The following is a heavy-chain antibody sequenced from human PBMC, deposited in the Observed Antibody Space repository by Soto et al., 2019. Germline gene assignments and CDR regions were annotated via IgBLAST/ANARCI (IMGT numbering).Heavy chain of an antibody. V-gene: IGHV3-30-3*01. Sequence: GGSLRLSCAASGFTCSNFAVHWVRQAPGKGLEWVAVISYDGSNKYYADSVKGRFTVSRDNSKNALYLQMNSLRGEDTAVYYCARSLAVAGSGPDYWGQGALVTVSS. CDR3: ARSLAVAGSGPDY. CDR2: ISYDGSNK. D-gene: IGHD6-19*01. J-gene: IGHJ4*02. CDR1: GFTCSNFA.